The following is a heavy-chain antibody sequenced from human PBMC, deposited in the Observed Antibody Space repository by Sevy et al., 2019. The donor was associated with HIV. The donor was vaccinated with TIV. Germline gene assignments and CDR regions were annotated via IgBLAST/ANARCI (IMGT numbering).Heavy chain of an antibody. CDR2: IYRSGST. CDR1: GGSISSSNW. D-gene: IGHD3-10*01. Sequence: SETLSLTCGVSGGSISSSNWWHWVRQPPGKGLEWIGEIYRSGSTNYKPSLKSRVTISVDNSKNQFSLQLNSVTAADTAVYYCARGFDTPRGFDPWGQGTLVTVSS. V-gene: IGHV4-4*02. CDR3: ARGFDTPRGFDP. J-gene: IGHJ5*02.